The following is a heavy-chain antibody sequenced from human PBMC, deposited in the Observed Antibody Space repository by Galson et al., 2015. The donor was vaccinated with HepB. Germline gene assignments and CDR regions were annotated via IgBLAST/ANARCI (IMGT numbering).Heavy chain of an antibody. CDR1: GYTFVDNW. J-gene: IGHJ6*02. Sequence: QSGAEVKKPGESLRISCKGSGYTFVDNWISWVRQKPGKGLEWMGRIDPSDSYTYYNPSFQGHVTISVDKSISTAYLQWSRLKASDTAMYFCARREREDVWGQGTTVIVSS. D-gene: IGHD5-24*01. V-gene: IGHV5-10-1*01. CDR3: ARREREDV. CDR2: IDPSDSYT.